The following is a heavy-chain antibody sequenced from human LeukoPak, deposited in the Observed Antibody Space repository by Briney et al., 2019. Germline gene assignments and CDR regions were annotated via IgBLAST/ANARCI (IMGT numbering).Heavy chain of an antibody. Sequence: GGSLRLSCAASGFTFSDYGMHWVRQAPGKGLEWVAFMRYDGSSKYYADSVKGRFTISRDNSKNTLSLQMNSLRAGDTAVYYCARDRYCSSTSCPFDYWGQGTLVTVSS. D-gene: IGHD2-2*01. V-gene: IGHV3-30*02. CDR3: ARDRYCSSTSCPFDY. CDR1: GFTFSDYG. CDR2: MRYDGSSK. J-gene: IGHJ4*02.